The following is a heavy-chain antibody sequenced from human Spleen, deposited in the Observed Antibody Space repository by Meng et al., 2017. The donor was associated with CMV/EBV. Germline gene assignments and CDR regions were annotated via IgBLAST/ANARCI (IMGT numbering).Heavy chain of an antibody. CDR2: IRYDGSNK. D-gene: IGHD3-10*01. J-gene: IGHJ3*02. Sequence: GGSLRLSCAASGFTFSSYGMHWVRQAPGKGLEWVAFIRYDGSNKYYADSVKGRFTISRDNSKNTLYLQMNSLRAEDTAVYYCAKGPLLWFGEDAFDIWGQGTMVTVSS. V-gene: IGHV3-30*02. CDR3: AKGPLLWFGEDAFDI. CDR1: GFTFSSYG.